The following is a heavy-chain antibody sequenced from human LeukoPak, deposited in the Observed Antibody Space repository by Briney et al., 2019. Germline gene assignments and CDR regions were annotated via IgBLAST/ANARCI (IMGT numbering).Heavy chain of an antibody. J-gene: IGHJ3*02. D-gene: IGHD4-17*01. CDR2: IYYSGST. Sequence: SETLSLTCTVSGGSISSGGYYWSWIRHHPGKGLEWIGYIYYSGSTYYNPSLKSRVTISVDTSKNQFSLKLSSVTAADTAVYYCARARATVTPDAFGIWGQGTMVTVSS. CDR3: ARARATVTPDAFGI. V-gene: IGHV4-31*03. CDR1: GGSISSGGYY.